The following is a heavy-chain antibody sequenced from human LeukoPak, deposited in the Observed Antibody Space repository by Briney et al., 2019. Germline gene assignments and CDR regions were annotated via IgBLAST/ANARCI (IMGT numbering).Heavy chain of an antibody. CDR1: GFTFSSYG. D-gene: IGHD6-6*01. Sequence: GGSLRLSCAASGFTFSSYGMHWVRQAPGKGLEWVAFIRYDGNDKYYADSVKGRFTISRDNSQSTLYLQMNSLRAEDTAVYYCAKDQEPIAPRPVSYFDYWGQGTLVTVSS. CDR2: IRYDGNDK. CDR3: AKDQEPIAPRPVSYFDY. J-gene: IGHJ4*02. V-gene: IGHV3-30*02.